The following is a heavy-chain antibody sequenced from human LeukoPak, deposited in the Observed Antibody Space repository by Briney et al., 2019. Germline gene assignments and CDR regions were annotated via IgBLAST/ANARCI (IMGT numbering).Heavy chain of an antibody. J-gene: IGHJ2*01. V-gene: IGHV3-21*04. Sequence: GGSLRLSCAASGFTFSSYSMNWVRQAPGKGLEWVSSISSSSSYIYYADSVKGLFTISRDNSKNTLYLQMSSLRAEDTAVYYCAQLLDDNPIRWYFGLWGRGTLVTVSS. CDR2: ISSSSSYI. CDR1: GFTFSSYS. CDR3: AQLLDDNPIRWYFGL. D-gene: IGHD1-14*01.